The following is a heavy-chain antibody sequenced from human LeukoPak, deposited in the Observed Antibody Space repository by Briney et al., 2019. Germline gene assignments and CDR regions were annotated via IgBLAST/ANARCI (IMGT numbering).Heavy chain of an antibody. V-gene: IGHV4-39*01. CDR2: IYYSGST. CDR1: GGSISSSSYY. Sequence: PSETLSLTCTVSGGSISSSSYYWGWIRQPPGKGLEWIGSIYYSGSTYYNPSLKSRVTISVDTSKNQFSLKLSSVTAADTAVYYCARRPTSISKTYYYDSSLTGPSLGIRSYFDYWGQGTLVTVSS. D-gene: IGHD3-22*01. J-gene: IGHJ4*02. CDR3: ARRPTSISKTYYYDSSLTGPSLGIRSYFDY.